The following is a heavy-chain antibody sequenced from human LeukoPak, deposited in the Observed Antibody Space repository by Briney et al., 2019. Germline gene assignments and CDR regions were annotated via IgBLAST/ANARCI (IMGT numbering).Heavy chain of an antibody. J-gene: IGHJ6*02. V-gene: IGHV5-10-1*01. Sequence: GESLKISCKGSGYSFTSYWISRVRQMPGKGLEWMGRIDPSDSYTNYSPSFQGHVTISADKSISTAYLQWSSLKASDTAMYYCASGYSNLLYYYYGMDVWGQGTTVTVSS. D-gene: IGHD4-11*01. CDR3: ASGYSNLLYYYYGMDV. CDR1: GYSFTSYW. CDR2: IDPSDSYT.